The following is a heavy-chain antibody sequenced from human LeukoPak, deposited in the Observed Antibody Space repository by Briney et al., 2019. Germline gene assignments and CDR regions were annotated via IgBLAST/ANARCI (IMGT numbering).Heavy chain of an antibody. J-gene: IGHJ4*02. Sequence: PGGSLRLSCAASGFTSSDYTMNWVRQAPGKGLEWVSGISVSDDSTYYADSVKGRFTMSRDNSNNMLYLQMNSLRAEDTAVYYCAKDRYCSSTNCPYDYWGQGTLVTGSS. D-gene: IGHD2-2*01. CDR1: GFTSSDYT. V-gene: IGHV3-23*01. CDR3: AKDRYCSSTNCPYDY. CDR2: ISVSDDST.